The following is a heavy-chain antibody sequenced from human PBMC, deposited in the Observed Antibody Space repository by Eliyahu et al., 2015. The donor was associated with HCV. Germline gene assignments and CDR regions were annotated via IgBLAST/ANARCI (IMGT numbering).Heavy chain of an antibody. Sequence: QVQLVQSGAXVKKPGASVKVSCKASGXXFTSYYMXWVRQAPGQGLEXMGIINPSGGSTSYAQKFQGRVTMTRGTSTSTVYMELSSXRSEDTAVYYCARDPPHTFSFDYWGQGTLVTVSS. V-gene: IGHV1-46*01. J-gene: IGHJ4*02. CDR3: ARDPPHTFSFDY. CDR2: INPSGGST. D-gene: IGHD3-16*01. CDR1: GXXFTSYY.